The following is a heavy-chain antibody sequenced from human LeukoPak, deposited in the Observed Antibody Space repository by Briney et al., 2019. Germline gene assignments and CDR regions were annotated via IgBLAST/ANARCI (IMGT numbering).Heavy chain of an antibody. J-gene: IGHJ3*01. D-gene: IGHD2-2*01. CDR1: DSSISSDSY. CDR3: ARSTAVPRSFDV. CDR2: FYHSGMT. V-gene: IGHV4-38-2*01. Sequence: PSETLSLTCPLSDSSISSDSYWGWIRQAPGNGLEWIGSFYHSGMTFYNPSLSTRVTVSLDTSKKHFSLNLSSVTAADTAVYYCARSTAVPRSFDVWGQGTLVTVSS.